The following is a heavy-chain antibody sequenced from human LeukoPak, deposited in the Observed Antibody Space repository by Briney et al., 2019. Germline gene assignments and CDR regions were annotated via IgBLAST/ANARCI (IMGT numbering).Heavy chain of an antibody. Sequence: GGSLRLACAASGFTFSSYAMSWVRQAPGKGLEWVSAISISGENTYYADSVRGRFTISRDTSRNTLYLQMHSLRAEDTAVYYCARLISTSSSRFSDYWGQGTLVTVSS. CDR3: ARLISTSSSRFSDY. CDR2: ISISGENT. CDR1: GFTFSSYA. V-gene: IGHV3-23*01. D-gene: IGHD6-6*01. J-gene: IGHJ4*02.